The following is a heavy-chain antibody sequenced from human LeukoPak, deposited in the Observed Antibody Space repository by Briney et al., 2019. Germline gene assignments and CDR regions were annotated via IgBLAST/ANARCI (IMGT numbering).Heavy chain of an antibody. V-gene: IGHV3-74*01. J-gene: IGHJ6*02. CDR1: GFTFSSYG. CDR2: INSDGSST. D-gene: IGHD3-10*01. CDR3: ARDYGRSRDYGMDV. Sequence: GGSLRLSCAASGFTFSSYGVSWVRQAPGKGLVWVSRINSDGSSTSYADSVKGRFTISRDNAKNTLYLQMNSLRVEDTAVYYCARDYGRSRDYGMDVWGPGTTVTVSS.